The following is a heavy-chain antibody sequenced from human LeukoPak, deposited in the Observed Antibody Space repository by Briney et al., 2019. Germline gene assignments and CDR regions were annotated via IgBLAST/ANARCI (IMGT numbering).Heavy chain of an antibody. D-gene: IGHD2/OR15-2a*01. J-gene: IGHJ4*02. CDR3: ARSMGPLDY. CDR1: GGSFSGYY. Sequence: PSETLSLTCAVYGGSFSGYYWSWIRQPPGKGLEWIGEINHSGSTNHNPSLKSRVTISVDTSKNQFSLKLSSVTAADTAVYYCARSMGPLDYWGQGTLVTVSS. V-gene: IGHV4-34*01. CDR2: INHSGST.